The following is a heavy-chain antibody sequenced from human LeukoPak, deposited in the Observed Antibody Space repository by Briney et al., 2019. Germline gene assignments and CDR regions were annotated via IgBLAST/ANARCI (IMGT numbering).Heavy chain of an antibody. V-gene: IGHV4-59*01. CDR2: IYYSGST. D-gene: IGHD2-15*01. CDR3: ARLQVVAPVNYYYYYGMDV. Sequence: SETLSLTCTVSGGSISSYYWSWIRQPPGKGLDWIGYIYYSGSTNYNPSLKSRVTISVHTSKNQFSLKLSSVTAADTAVHYCARLQVVAPVNYYYYYGMDVWGQGTTVTVSS. CDR1: GGSISSYY. J-gene: IGHJ6*02.